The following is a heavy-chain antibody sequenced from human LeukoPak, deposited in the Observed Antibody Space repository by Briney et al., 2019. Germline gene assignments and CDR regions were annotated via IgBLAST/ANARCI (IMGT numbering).Heavy chain of an antibody. Sequence: GGSLRLSCAASGFTFSSYAMSWVRQAPGKGLEWVSAISGSGGSTNYADSVKGRFSVSRDNSKNTLSLQMNSLRAEDTALYYCARGIGGTYHFDYWGQGTQVTVSS. CDR1: GFTFSSYA. V-gene: IGHV3-23*01. J-gene: IGHJ4*02. CDR3: ARGIGGTYHFDY. CDR2: ISGSGGST. D-gene: IGHD1-26*01.